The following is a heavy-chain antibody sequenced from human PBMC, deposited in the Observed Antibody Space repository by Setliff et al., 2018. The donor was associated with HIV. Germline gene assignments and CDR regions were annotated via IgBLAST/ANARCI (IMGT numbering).Heavy chain of an antibody. V-gene: IGHV4-38-2*02. CDR1: GYSISSGYY. J-gene: IGHJ5*02. CDR2: IYHSGST. CDR3: ARARLQGIVTAVGPRDNCLDP. D-gene: IGHD1-26*01. Sequence: TLSLTCIVSGYSISSGYYWGWIRQPPGKGLEWIGTIYHSGSTYYNPSLKSRVTISADPSKNQFSLKLSSVTAADTAVYYCARARLQGIVTAVGPRDNCLDPWGQGTRVTVSS.